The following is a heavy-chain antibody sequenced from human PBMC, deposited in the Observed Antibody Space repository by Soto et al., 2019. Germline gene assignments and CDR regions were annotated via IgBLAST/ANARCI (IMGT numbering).Heavy chain of an antibody. Sequence: PSETLSLTCTVSCGSISNYYWTWIRQPPGKGLEWIGYIYYSGSTNYNPSLKSRVTISVDTSKNQFSLKLSSVTAADTAVYYCTRHRLRGVSVGEFDFWGQGALVTVSS. J-gene: IGHJ4*02. V-gene: IGHV4-59*08. CDR1: CGSISNYY. CDR3: TRHRLRGVSVGEFDF. CDR2: IYYSGST. D-gene: IGHD3-10*01.